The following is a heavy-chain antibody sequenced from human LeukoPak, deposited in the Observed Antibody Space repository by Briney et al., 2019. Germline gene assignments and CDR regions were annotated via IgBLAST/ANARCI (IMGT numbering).Heavy chain of an antibody. CDR3: ARDGPGYSFDY. V-gene: IGHV3-30*04. J-gene: IGHJ4*02. CDR1: ASIFSTSA. Sequence: PGGSLRLSCADSASIFSTSAMHWVRQAPGKGLEWVAVLSFDGSSENYADSVRGRFSISRDNARNSLYVQMNSLRAEDTAVYYCARDGPGYSFDYWGQGTLVTVSS. CDR2: LSFDGSSE. D-gene: IGHD5-18*01.